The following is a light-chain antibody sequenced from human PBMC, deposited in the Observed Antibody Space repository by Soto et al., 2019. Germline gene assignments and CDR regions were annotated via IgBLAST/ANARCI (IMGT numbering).Light chain of an antibody. CDR2: RNN. J-gene: IGLJ2*01. Sequence: QSVLTQPPSASGTPGQRVTISCSGSSYNIGSNYVYWYQQLPGPAPKLLIYRNNQRPSGVPDRFSGSKSGTSASLAISGLRSEDEADYYCAAWDDSLSGRGVFGGGTKLTVL. CDR1: SYNIGSNY. CDR3: AAWDDSLSGRGV. V-gene: IGLV1-47*01.